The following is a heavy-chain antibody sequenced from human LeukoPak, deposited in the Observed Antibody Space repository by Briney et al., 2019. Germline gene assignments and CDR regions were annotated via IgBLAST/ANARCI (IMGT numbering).Heavy chain of an antibody. J-gene: IGHJ3*02. CDR3: ARAQYYYDSSGYYRTGAFDI. Sequence: PGRSLRLSCAASGFTFSSYGMHWVRQAPGKGLEWVAVISYDGSNKYYADSVKGRFTISRDYSKNTLYLQMNSLRAEDTAVYYCARAQYYYDSSGYYRTGAFDIWGQGTMVTVSS. CDR2: ISYDGSNK. D-gene: IGHD3-22*01. V-gene: IGHV3-30-3*01. CDR1: GFTFSSYG.